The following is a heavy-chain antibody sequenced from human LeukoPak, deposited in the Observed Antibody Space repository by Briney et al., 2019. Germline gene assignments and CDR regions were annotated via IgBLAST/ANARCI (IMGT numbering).Heavy chain of an antibody. J-gene: IGHJ3*02. CDR2: ISSSSSYI. V-gene: IGHV3-21*01. D-gene: IGHD4-17*01. CDR3: ASRTEDDGLDI. CDR1: GFTFSSYS. Sequence: GGSLRLSCAASGFTFSSYSMNWAGQAPGKGLEWVSSISSSSSYIYYADSVKGRFTISRDNAKNSLYLQMNSLRAEDTAVYYCASRTEDDGLDIWGQGTMVTVSS.